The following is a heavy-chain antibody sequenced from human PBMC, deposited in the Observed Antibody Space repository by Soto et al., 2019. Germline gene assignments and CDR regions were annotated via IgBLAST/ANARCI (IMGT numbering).Heavy chain of an antibody. D-gene: IGHD3-10*01. J-gene: IGHJ4*02. CDR2: ISGSGGST. V-gene: IGHV3-23*01. CDR3: ARASLWCGELFPLGY. CDR1: GFTFSSYA. Sequence: GGSLRLSCAASGFTFSSYAMSWVRQAPGKGLEWVSAISGSGGSTYYADSVKGRFTISRDNSKNTLYLQMNSLRAEDTAVYYCARASLWCGELFPLGYWGQGTLVTVSS.